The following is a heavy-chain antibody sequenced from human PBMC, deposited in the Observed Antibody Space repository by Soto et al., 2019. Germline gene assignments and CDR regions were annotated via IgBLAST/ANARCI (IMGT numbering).Heavy chain of an antibody. Sequence: EVQLLESGGGLVQPGGSLRLSCAASGFTFSSYAMSWVRQAPGKGLEWVSAISGSGGSTYYADSVKGRFTISRDNSNNTLYRQMNSLRAEDTAVYYCAQGGPPRYDGMDVWGQGTTVTVSS. V-gene: IGHV3-23*01. D-gene: IGHD3-16*01. J-gene: IGHJ6*02. CDR3: AQGGPPRYDGMDV. CDR1: GFTFSSYA. CDR2: ISGSGGST.